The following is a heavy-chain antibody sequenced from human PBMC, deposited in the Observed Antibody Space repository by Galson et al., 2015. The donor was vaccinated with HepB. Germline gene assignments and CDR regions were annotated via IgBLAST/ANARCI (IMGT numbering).Heavy chain of an antibody. CDR3: TTGEYQWGYYFDY. V-gene: IGHV3-15*07. CDR2: IKSKTDGGTT. Sequence: SLRLSCAASGFTFSNAWMNWVRQAPGKGLEWVGRIKSKTDGGTTDYAAPVKGRFTISRDDSKNTLYLQMNSLKTEDTAVYYCTTGEYQWGYYFDYWGQGTLVTVSS. CDR1: GFTFSNAW. D-gene: IGHD2-2*01. J-gene: IGHJ4*02.